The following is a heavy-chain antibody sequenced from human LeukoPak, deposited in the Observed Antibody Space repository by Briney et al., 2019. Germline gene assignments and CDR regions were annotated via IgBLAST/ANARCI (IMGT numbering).Heavy chain of an antibody. D-gene: IGHD3-3*01. Sequence: SETLSLTCTVSGGSISSYYWSWIRQPAGKGLEWIGRTYTSGSTNYNPSLKSRVTMSVDTSKNQFSLKLSSVTAADTAVYYCAREYYDFWSGTYYYYMDVWGKGTTVTVSS. CDR1: GGSISSYY. V-gene: IGHV4-4*07. J-gene: IGHJ6*03. CDR2: TYTSGST. CDR3: AREYYDFWSGTYYYYMDV.